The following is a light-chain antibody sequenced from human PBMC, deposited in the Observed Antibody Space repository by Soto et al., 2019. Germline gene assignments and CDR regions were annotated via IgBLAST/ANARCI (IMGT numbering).Light chain of an antibody. CDR3: QREKSYPFT. V-gene: IGKV1-5*03. Sequence: DIQMTQSPSTLSASAGDRVTITCRASLSISGWLAWYQQNPGKAPKLLIYKASSLERGVPSRFSGSGSGTEFTRTSSSLQPDDVATYYSQREKSYPFTCGPGTKVDSK. CDR2: KAS. J-gene: IGKJ3*01. CDR1: LSISGW.